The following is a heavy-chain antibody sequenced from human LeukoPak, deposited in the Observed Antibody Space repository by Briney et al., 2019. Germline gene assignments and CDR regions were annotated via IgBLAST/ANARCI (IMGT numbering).Heavy chain of an antibody. V-gene: IGHV6-1*01. D-gene: IGHD2-2*01. CDR3: ARRLTQYDCFDP. CDR2: TYYRSTWYN. Sequence: SQTLSLTCAISGDSVTSNSVTWNWIRQSTSRGLEWLGRTYYRSTWYNDYAVSVRGRITVNPDTSKNQFSLHLNSVTPEDTAVYYCARRLTQYDCFDPWGQGILVTVSS. J-gene: IGHJ5*02. CDR1: GDSVTSNSVT.